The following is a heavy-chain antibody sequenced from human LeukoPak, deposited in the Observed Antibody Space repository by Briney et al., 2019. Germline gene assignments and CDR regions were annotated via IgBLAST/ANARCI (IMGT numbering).Heavy chain of an antibody. D-gene: IGHD1-26*01. V-gene: IGHV3-23*01. J-gene: IGHJ4*02. Sequence: GGSLRLSCAASGFTFSSYVMSWVRQAPGKGLEWVSAISGSGGSTYYADSVKGRFTISRDNSKNTLYLQMNSLRAEDTAVYYCAKDRGQYSGSYEDYWGQGTLVTVSS. CDR2: ISGSGGST. CDR1: GFTFSSYV. CDR3: AKDRGQYSGSYEDY.